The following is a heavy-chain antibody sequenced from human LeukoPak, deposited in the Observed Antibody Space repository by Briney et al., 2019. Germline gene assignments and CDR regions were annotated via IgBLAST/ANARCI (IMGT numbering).Heavy chain of an antibody. J-gene: IGHJ5*02. CDR2: IYYSGST. V-gene: IGHV4-39*07. D-gene: IGHD1-1*01. CDR3: ARDRGWNDVGWFDL. Sequence: PSETLSLTCTVSGGSISSSSYYWGWIRQPPGKGLEWIGSIYYSGSTNYNPSLKSRVTISVDTSKNQFSLKLSSVTAADTAVYYCARDRGWNDVGWFDLWGQGTLVTVSS. CDR1: GGSISSSSYY.